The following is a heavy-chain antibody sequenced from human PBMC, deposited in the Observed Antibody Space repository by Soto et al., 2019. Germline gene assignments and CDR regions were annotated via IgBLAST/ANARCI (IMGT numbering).Heavy chain of an antibody. V-gene: IGHV5-51*01. CDR3: ARLKYCSSTSCYSRSYYYYGMDV. CDR1: GYSFTSCW. D-gene: IGHD2-2*02. Sequence: PGESLNISCKGSGYSFTSCWIGWVRQMPGKGLEWMGIIYPGDSDTRYSPSFQGQVTISADKSISTAYLQWSSLKASDTAMYYCARLKYCSSTSCYSRSYYYYGMDVWGQGTTVTVSS. J-gene: IGHJ6*02. CDR2: IYPGDSDT.